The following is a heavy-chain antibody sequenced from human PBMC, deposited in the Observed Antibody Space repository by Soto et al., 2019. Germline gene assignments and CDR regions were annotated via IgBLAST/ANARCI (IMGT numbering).Heavy chain of an antibody. Sequence: SETLSLTCTVSGGSISSYYWSWIRQPAGKGLEWIGRIYTSGSTNYNPSLKSRVTMSVDTSKNQFSLKLSSVTAADTAVSYCARVFYASTDYGDLAEDSHAYDIWGHGTMVTDS. CDR1: GGSISSYY. J-gene: IGHJ3*02. CDR3: ARVFYASTDYGDLAEDSHAYDI. V-gene: IGHV4-4*07. D-gene: IGHD4-17*01. CDR2: IYTSGST.